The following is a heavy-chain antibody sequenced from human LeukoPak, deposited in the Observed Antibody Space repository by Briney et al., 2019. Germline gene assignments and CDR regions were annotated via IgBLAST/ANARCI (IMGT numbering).Heavy chain of an antibody. V-gene: IGHV3-23*01. CDR1: GFTYSSHA. CDR2: ISGSGGNT. D-gene: IGHD2-2*02. CDR3: ATEAGIAIPGTIWYFAL. Sequence: GGSLRLSCAASGFTYSSHAMSWARQAPGKGLEWVSVISGSGGNTYYADSVKGRFTISRDNSKDTLFLQMNSLRAEDTAVYYCATEAGIAIPGTIWYFALWGRGTLVTVSS. J-gene: IGHJ2*01.